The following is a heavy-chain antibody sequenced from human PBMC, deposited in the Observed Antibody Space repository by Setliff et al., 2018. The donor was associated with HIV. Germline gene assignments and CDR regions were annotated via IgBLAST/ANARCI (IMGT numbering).Heavy chain of an antibody. J-gene: IGHJ4*02. V-gene: IGHV4-31*03. D-gene: IGHD6-13*01. CDR1: DGSIYSGAYY. Sequence: PSETLSLTCTVSDGSIYSGAYYWAWIRQHPGKGLEWIGHIYYSGDTHYNPSLKSRLTISIDTSVNQFSLKLSSVTAADTAVYFCARIAWYSESTYGHDLYYFDFWGQGSLVTVSS. CDR2: IYYSGDT. CDR3: ARIAWYSESTYGHDLYYFDF.